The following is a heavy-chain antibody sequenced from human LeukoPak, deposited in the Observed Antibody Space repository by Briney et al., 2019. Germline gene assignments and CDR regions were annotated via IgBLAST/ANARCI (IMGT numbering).Heavy chain of an antibody. CDR1: GFTFSSYW. CDR3: ARERMYSGSGSTFPYYDY. J-gene: IGHJ4*02. V-gene: IGHV3-7*01. Sequence: PGGSLRLSCAASGFTFSSYWMSWARQSPGKGLEWVANIKPDGSEKYYVDSVKGRFTISRDNARNALFLEMNSLRAEDTAVYYCARERMYSGSGSTFPYYDYWGQGTLVIVSS. CDR2: IKPDGSEK. D-gene: IGHD3-10*01.